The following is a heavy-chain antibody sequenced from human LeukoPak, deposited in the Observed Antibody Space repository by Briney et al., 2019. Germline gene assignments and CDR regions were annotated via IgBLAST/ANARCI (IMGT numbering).Heavy chain of an antibody. Sequence: PGGSLRLSCAASGFTFSNAWMSWVRQAPGKGLEWVGRIKSKTDGGTTDYAAPVKGRFTISRDDLKNAQYLQVNSLKTEGTAVYYCTTYVDYDYVWGSYRSYPWGQGTLVTVSS. CDR1: GFTFSNAW. CDR2: IKSKTDGGTT. D-gene: IGHD3-16*02. J-gene: IGHJ5*02. CDR3: TTYVDYDYVWGSYRSYP. V-gene: IGHV3-15*01.